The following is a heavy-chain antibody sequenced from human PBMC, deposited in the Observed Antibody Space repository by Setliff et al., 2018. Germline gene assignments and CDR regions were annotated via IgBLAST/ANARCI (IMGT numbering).Heavy chain of an antibody. V-gene: IGHV3-7*03. Sequence: PGGSLRLSCAASGFTFSNSWMRWVRQAPGKGLEWVANIKEDGSEKYYMDSVKGRFTISRDNSKNTLSLQMNSLKTEDTAVYFCATRLGDFWGQGTLVTVSS. CDR1: GFTFSNSW. CDR2: IKEDGSEK. J-gene: IGHJ4*02. CDR3: ATRLGDF. D-gene: IGHD1-1*01.